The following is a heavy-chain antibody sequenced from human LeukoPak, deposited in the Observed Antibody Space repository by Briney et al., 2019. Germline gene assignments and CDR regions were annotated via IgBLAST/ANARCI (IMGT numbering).Heavy chain of an antibody. J-gene: IGHJ4*02. CDR2: INHSGST. V-gene: IGHV4-34*01. CDR1: GGSFSGFY. CDR3: ARGAYDSSGYHLGYLDY. D-gene: IGHD3-22*01. Sequence: KPSETLSLTCAVYGGSFSGFYWSWIRQPPGKGLEWIGEINHSGSTNYNPSLKSRVTISVDTSKNQFSLKLSSVTAADTAVYYCARGAYDSSGYHLGYLDYWGQGTLVTVSS.